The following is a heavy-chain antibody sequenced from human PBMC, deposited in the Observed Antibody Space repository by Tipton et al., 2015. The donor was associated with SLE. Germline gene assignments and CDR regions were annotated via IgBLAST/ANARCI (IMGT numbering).Heavy chain of an antibody. J-gene: IGHJ4*02. Sequence: GSLRLSCAASGFIFSDYYMDWVRQTPGEGLEWVGRIRNKANSHTTDYAASVRGRFTISRDDSKNSLYLQMNGLKTEDTAVYYCVRVFSGGFFDCWGQGMLVIVSS. CDR1: GFIFSDYY. D-gene: IGHD3-10*01. V-gene: IGHV3-72*01. CDR2: IRNKANSHTT. CDR3: VRVFSGGFFDC.